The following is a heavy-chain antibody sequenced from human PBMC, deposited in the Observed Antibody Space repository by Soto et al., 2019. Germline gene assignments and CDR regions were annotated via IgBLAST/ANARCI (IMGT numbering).Heavy chain of an antibody. CDR2: IYSGGYT. CDR3: ATERGGGGY. V-gene: IGHV3-53*01. Sequence: EVQLVESGGGLIQPGGSLRLSCAVSGFTVSNNYMSWVRQAPGKGLEGVSVIYSGGYTAYGDSVKGRFTISRDNSKNTPSLKRKSLRADDGAVYSWATERGGGGYWGQGTLVTVSS. CDR1: GFTVSNNY. D-gene: IGHD3-10*01. J-gene: IGHJ4*02.